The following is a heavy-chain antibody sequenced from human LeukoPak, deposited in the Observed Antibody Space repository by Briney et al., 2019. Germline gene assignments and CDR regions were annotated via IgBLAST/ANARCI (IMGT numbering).Heavy chain of an antibody. CDR3: ATRRYSSSWYEDAFDI. J-gene: IGHJ3*02. CDR2: IYPGDSDT. D-gene: IGHD6-13*01. CDR1: GYSFTSYW. V-gene: IGHV5-51*01. Sequence: GESLKISCKGSGYSFTSYWIGWVRQMSGKGLEWMGIIYPGDSDTRYSPSFQGQVTITADKSISTAYLQWSSLKASDTAMYYCATRRYSSSWYEDAFDIWGQGTMVTVSS.